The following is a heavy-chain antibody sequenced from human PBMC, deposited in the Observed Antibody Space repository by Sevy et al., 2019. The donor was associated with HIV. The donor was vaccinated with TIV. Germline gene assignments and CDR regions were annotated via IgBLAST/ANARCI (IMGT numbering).Heavy chain of an antibody. CDR2: LKQDGSEK. Sequence: GGSLRLSCAASGFSFSVYWMSWVRQAPGKGLEWVDTLKQDGSEKYYVDSVKGRFTISRDNAKNSLYLQMNSLRAEDTAVYYCVREGVGGYSYSLDCWGQGTLVTVSS. CDR1: GFSFSVYW. V-gene: IGHV3-7*01. CDR3: VREGVGGYSYSLDC. J-gene: IGHJ4*02. D-gene: IGHD5-18*01.